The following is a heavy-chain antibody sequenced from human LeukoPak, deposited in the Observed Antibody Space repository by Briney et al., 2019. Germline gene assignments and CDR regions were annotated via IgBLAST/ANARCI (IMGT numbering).Heavy chain of an antibody. CDR2: ISVSGGTT. CDR1: AFAFSNHA. CDR3: ANEIRPNDY. J-gene: IGHJ4*02. V-gene: IGHV3-23*01. D-gene: IGHD4-17*01. Sequence: GGSLRLSCTASAFAFSNHAMSWVRQAPGKGLEWVSSISVSGGTTYYADSVKGRFTISRENSKSTLYLQMNNLRADDTAVYYCANEIRPNDYWGQGTLVTVSS.